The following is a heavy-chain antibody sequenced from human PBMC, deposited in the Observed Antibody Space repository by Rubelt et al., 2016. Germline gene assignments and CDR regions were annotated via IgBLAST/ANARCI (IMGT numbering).Heavy chain of an antibody. Sequence: GPGLVKPSETLSLTCTVSGGSISSSSYYWGWIRQPPGKGLEWIGSIYYSGSTYYNPSLKSRVTISVDTSKNQFSLKLSSVTAADTAVYYCARRASIQALGRGSYNWFDAWGQGTLVTVSS. V-gene: IGHV4-39*01. D-gene: IGHD3-10*01. CDR2: IYYSGST. CDR3: ARRASIQALGRGSYNWFDA. CDR1: GGSISSSSYY. J-gene: IGHJ5*02.